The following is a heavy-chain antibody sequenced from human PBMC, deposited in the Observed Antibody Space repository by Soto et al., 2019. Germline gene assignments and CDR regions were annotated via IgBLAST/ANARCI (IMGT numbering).Heavy chain of an antibody. CDR1: GYTFSRNG. CDR3: ARLHGYSSGWYDY. D-gene: IGHD6-19*01. V-gene: IGHV1-18*04. CDR2: ISTFNGNA. J-gene: IGHJ4*02. Sequence: QVQLVQSGAEVKKPGASVKVSCKASGYTFSRNGVSWVRQAPGQGLEWMGWISTFNGNAHYAQKFQGRVTMTTDTSTNTAYMELTSLSSDDTAGYYCARLHGYSSGWYDYWGQGTLVTVSS.